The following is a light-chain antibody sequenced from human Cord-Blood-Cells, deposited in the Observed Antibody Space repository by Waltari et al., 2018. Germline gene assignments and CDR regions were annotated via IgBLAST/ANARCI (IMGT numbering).Light chain of an antibody. CDR1: SSDVGGCND. CDR2: DVS. CDR3: CAYAGSYTYV. V-gene: IGLV2-11*01. J-gene: IGLJ1*01. Sequence: QSALTQPRSVSGSPGQSVTISCTGTSSDVGGCNDVSCYQQHPGKAPKLMIYDVSKRPSGVPDRFSGSKSGNTASLTISGLQAEDEADYYCCAYAGSYTYVFGTGTKVTVL.